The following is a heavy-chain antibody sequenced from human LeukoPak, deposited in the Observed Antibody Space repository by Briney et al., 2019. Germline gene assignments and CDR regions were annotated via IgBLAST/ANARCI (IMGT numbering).Heavy chain of an antibody. CDR2: IYSDDAT. V-gene: IGHV3-53*01. CDR1: GFTVGSGR. J-gene: IGHJ4*02. D-gene: IGHD3-22*01. Sequence: GGSLRLSCAASGFTVGSGRRMSWVRPAPGEGLEWISTIYSDDATNYGDSVKGRFTISRDNAKKSLYLQMNSLRAEDTAVYYCARDSFGGYDSTGYYVDYWGQGTLVTVSS. CDR3: ARDSFGGYDSTGYYVDY.